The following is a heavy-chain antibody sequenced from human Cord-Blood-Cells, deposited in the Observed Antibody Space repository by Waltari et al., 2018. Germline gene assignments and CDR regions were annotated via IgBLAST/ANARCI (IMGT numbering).Heavy chain of an antibody. CDR1: GFTFSSYW. D-gene: IGHD3-16*01. V-gene: IGHV3-74*01. J-gene: IGHJ6*02. CDR2: INSGRSST. CDR3: ARDMSRGYYYGMDV. Sequence: EVRLVESGGGLVQPGGCLRLSCAASGFTFSSYWMHWVRQAPGKGLVGVARINSGRSSTSYADSVNGRFTISRDTAENTLYLQMNGLRAEDTAVYYGARDMSRGYYYGMDVWGHRTTATVSS.